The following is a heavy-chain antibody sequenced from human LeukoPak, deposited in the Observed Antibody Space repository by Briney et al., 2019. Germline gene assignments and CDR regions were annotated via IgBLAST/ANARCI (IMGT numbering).Heavy chain of an antibody. D-gene: IGHD2-15*01. CDR3: ARLQDPGYCSGGSCYNWFDP. CDR1: GASVSDGNYY. Sequence: SETLSLTCSVSGASVSDGNYYWSWIRQPPGKGLEWIGYMFYSESTKYNPSLKSRVTISVDKSKNQFSLHMSSVTAADTAVYYCARLQDPGYCSGGSCYNWFDPWGQGTLVTVSS. J-gene: IGHJ5*02. CDR2: MFYSEST. V-gene: IGHV4-61*01.